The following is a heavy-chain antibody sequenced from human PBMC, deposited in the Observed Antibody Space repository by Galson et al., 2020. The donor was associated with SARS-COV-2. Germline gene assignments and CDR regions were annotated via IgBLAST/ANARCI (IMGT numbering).Heavy chain of an antibody. CDR2: IYYSGST. CDR1: GGSISSSSYY. J-gene: IGHJ4*02. D-gene: IGHD2-15*01. Sequence: SETLSLTCTVSGGSISSSSYYWGWIRQPPGKGLEWIGSIYYSGSTYYNPSLKSRVTISVDTSKNQFSLKLSSVTAADTAVYYCARQGQMRIVVVVAGFDYWGQGTLVTVSS. CDR3: ARQGQMRIVVVVAGFDY. V-gene: IGHV4-39*01.